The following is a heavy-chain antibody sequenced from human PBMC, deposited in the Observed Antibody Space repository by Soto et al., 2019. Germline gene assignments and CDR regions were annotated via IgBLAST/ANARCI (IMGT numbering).Heavy chain of an antibody. Sequence: PSETLSLTCTVSGGSISSYYWSWIRQPPGKGLEWIGYIYYSGSTNYNPSLKSRVTISVDTSKNQFSLKLGSVTAADTAVYYCARGGIAAAGKRDYYYYYGMDVWGQGTTVTVSS. J-gene: IGHJ6*02. CDR1: GGSISSYY. D-gene: IGHD6-13*01. V-gene: IGHV4-59*12. CDR3: ARGGIAAAGKRDYYYYYGMDV. CDR2: IYYSGST.